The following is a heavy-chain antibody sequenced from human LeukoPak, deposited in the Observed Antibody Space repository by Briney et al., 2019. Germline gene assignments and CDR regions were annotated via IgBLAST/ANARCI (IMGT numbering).Heavy chain of an antibody. D-gene: IGHD5-24*01. CDR1: GFTFSSYA. CDR2: ISYDGSNK. Sequence: GGSLRLSCAASGFTFSSYAMHWVRQAPGKGLEWVAVISYDGSNKYYVDSVKGRFTISRDNSKNTLYLQMNSLRAEDTAVYYCARGQEMATIGYFDYWGQGTLVTVSS. J-gene: IGHJ4*02. V-gene: IGHV3-30-3*01. CDR3: ARGQEMATIGYFDY.